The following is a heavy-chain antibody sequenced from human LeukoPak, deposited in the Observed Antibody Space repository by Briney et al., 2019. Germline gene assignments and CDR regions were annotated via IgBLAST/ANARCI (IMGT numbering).Heavy chain of an antibody. CDR2: IRSDGSNR. V-gene: IGHV3-30*02. J-gene: IGHJ4*02. Sequence: QPGGSPKLSCAASGVTIRSYGVHWVRQAPGKGLEWLAYIRSDGSNRYYADSVKGRFTISRDNSKNTLYLQMNSLRAEDTAVYYCATLAPGSLDYWGQGTLVTVAS. CDR3: ATLAPGSLDY. D-gene: IGHD3-10*01. CDR1: GVTIRSYG.